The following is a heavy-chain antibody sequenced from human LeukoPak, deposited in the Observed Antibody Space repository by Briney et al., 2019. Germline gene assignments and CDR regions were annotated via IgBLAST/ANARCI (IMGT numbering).Heavy chain of an antibody. CDR1: GGSISSGSYY. V-gene: IGHV4-61*09. CDR2: VFTRGTT. Sequence: SETPSLTCTVSGGSISSGSYYWNWIRQPAGKRLEWLGHVFTRGTTNYNASLEGRLTISLDTARNQFSLYLSSVTAADTAMYFCARSSLAVYFDYWGQGTLVTASS. J-gene: IGHJ4*02. D-gene: IGHD6-19*01. CDR3: ARSSLAVYFDY.